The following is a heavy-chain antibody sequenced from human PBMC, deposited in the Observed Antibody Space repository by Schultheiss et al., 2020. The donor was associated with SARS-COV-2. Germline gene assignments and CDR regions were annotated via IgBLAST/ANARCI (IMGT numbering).Heavy chain of an antibody. J-gene: IGHJ4*02. CDR1: GFTFSGYG. CDR2: ISYDGSNK. Sequence: GGSLRLSCAASGFTFSGYGLNWVRQAPGKGLEWVAVISYDGSNKYYADSVKGRFTISRDNSKNTLYLQMNSLRAEDTAVYYCARGRWIQLWQPTGVGYWGQGTLVTVSS. V-gene: IGHV3-30*19. D-gene: IGHD5-18*01. CDR3: ARGRWIQLWQPTGVGY.